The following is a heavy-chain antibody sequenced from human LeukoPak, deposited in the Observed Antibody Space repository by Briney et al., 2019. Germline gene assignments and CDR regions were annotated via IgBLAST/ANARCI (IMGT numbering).Heavy chain of an antibody. CDR3: ARGHVAAAPDY. V-gene: IGHV4-34*01. Sequence: PSETLSLTCAVYSGSFRGYYWSWIRQPPGKGLEWIGEINHSGSTNYNPSLKSRVTISVDTSKNQFSLKLSSVTAADTAVYYCARGHVAAAPDYWGQGTLVTVSS. CDR2: INHSGST. J-gene: IGHJ4*02. CDR1: SGSFRGYY. D-gene: IGHD6-13*01.